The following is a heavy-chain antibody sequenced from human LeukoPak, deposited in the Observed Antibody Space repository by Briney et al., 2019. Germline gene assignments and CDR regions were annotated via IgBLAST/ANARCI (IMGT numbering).Heavy chain of an antibody. V-gene: IGHV6-1*01. CDR3: SAAFGDEAWLDP. CDR1: GDSVSSNSPA. D-gene: IGHD3-10*01. CDR2: TYYRSKWYN. Sequence: SQTLSLTCAISGDSVSSNSPAWNWIRQSPSRGLEWLGRTYYRSKWYNDYAVSVKSRITINPDTSKNQFSLQLNSVTPEDTAVYYCSAAFGDEAWLDPWGQGTLVTVSS. J-gene: IGHJ5*02.